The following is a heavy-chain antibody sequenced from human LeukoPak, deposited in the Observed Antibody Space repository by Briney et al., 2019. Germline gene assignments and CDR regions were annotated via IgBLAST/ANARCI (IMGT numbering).Heavy chain of an antibody. CDR3: ARLASWPAAPDYYYMDV. J-gene: IGHJ6*03. Sequence: PGESLKISCKGSGYSFTSYWIGWVRQMPGKGLEWMGIIYPGDSDTRYSPSFQGQVTISADKSISTAYLQWSSLKASDTAMYYCARLASWPAAPDYYYMDVWGKGTTVTVSS. D-gene: IGHD2-2*01. CDR1: GYSFTSYW. V-gene: IGHV5-51*03. CDR2: IYPGDSDT.